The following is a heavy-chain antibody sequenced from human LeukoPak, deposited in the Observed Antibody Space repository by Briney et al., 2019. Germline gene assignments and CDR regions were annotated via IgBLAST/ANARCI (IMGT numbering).Heavy chain of an antibody. D-gene: IGHD3-3*01. V-gene: IGHV6-1*01. J-gene: IGHJ4*02. CDR3: GRETDFGVVTN. CDR1: GDSVSSNGAS. Sequence: SQTLSLTFAISGDSVSSNGASWNWIRQSPSRGLEWLGRTYYRSQQWHSDYAPSVEGRITLNPDTSKNQFSLQLNSMTPEDTTVYYCGRETDFGVVTNWGQGTLVTVSS. CDR2: TYYRSQQWHS.